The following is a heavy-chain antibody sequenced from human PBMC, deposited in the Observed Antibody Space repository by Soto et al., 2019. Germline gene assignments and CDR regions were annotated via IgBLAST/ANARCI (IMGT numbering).Heavy chain of an antibody. V-gene: IGHV5-51*01. D-gene: IGHD4-17*01. CDR2: IYPGDSDT. CDR1: GHSFTTYW. CDR3: ARLKYGDYVGYYYYYGMDV. Sequence: PVESLKISCKGSGHSFTTYWIAWVRQMPGKGLKWMGIIYPGDSDTRYSPSFQGQVTISADKSISTAYLQWSSLKASDTAMYYCARLKYGDYVGYYYYYGMDVWGQGTTVTVSS. J-gene: IGHJ6*02.